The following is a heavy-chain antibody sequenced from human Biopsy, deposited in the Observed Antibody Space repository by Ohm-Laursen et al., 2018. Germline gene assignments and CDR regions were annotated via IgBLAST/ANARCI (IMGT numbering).Heavy chain of an antibody. CDR1: GYTFDIYP. CDR3: AKAGQTSGEYVVPRHFDS. CDR2: IVPLFETT. D-gene: IGHD2-15*01. J-gene: IGHJ4*02. Sequence: AASVKASCKASGYTFDIYPLFWVRQAPGQGFEWMGGIVPLFETTDSAQKFQGRVTITADRSTTAAYIELSGLTSEDTAIYYCAKAGQTSGEYVVPRHFDSWGQGTRVTVSS. V-gene: IGHV1-69*06.